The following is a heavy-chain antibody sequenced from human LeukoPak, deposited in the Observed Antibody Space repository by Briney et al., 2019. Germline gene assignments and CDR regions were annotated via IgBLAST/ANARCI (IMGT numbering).Heavy chain of an antibody. V-gene: IGHV1-69*06. CDR3: ARDFAGRVDGYNPYYYYYMDV. J-gene: IGHJ6*03. CDR2: IIPMSGTV. Sequence: SVKVSCKASGGTFSTFGISWVRQAPGQGLEWMGGIIPMSGTVNNAQKFQGRVTITADKSTGTAYMELSRLRSDDTAVYYCARDFAGRVDGYNPYYYYYMDVWGKGTTVTISS. D-gene: IGHD5-24*01. CDR1: GGTFSTFG.